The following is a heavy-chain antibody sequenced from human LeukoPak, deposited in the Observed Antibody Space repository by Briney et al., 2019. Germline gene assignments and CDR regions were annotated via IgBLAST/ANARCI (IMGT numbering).Heavy chain of an antibody. CDR1: GFTFSSYA. CDR3: AKRYYDILTDYFHNWFNP. CDR2: ISGRGGST. Sequence: QPGGSLRLSCAASGFTFSSYAVSWVRQAPGVGLEWVSTISGRGGSTFYADSVKGRFTISRDNSKNTLYLQMNSLRADDTAVYYCAKRYYDILTDYFHNWFNPWGQGTLVIVSS. V-gene: IGHV3-23*01. D-gene: IGHD3-9*01. J-gene: IGHJ5*02.